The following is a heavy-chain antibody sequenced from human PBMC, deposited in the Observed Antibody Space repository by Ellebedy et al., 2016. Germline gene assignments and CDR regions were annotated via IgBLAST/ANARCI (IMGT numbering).Heavy chain of an antibody. D-gene: IGHD4/OR15-4a*01. CDR2: IYYTGIT. V-gene: IGHV4-59*01. CDR3: ARTARVPDM. CDR1: DDSIPDNY. J-gene: IGHJ3*02. Sequence: SETLSLTCIVSDDSIPDNYWSWIRQPPGREPDYIGYIYYTGITNYNPSLMGRATISIDTSTKQLSLKLTPVTPADTAVYFCARTARVPDMWGQGTLATVSS.